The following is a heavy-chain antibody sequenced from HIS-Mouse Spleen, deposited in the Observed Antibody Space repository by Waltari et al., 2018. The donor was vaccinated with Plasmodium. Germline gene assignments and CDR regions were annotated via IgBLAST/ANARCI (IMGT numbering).Heavy chain of an antibody. CDR3: ARVPYYYDSSGYGMGWFDP. V-gene: IGHV4-39*07. Sequence: QLQLQESGPGLVKPSETLSRTCTVSGGSISRSSYYWGRIRQPPGKGLEWIGMIYYSGSTYYNPSLKSRFTISVDTSKNQFSLKLSSVTAADTAVYYCARVPYYYDSSGYGMGWFDPWGQGTLVTVSS. CDR2: IYYSGST. D-gene: IGHD3-22*01. J-gene: IGHJ5*02. CDR1: GGSISRSSYY.